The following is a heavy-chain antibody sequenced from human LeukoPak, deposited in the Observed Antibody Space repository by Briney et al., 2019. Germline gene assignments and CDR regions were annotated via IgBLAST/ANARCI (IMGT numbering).Heavy chain of an antibody. CDR1: GFTFRSHG. CDR3: ARDMDSSSHYFGY. D-gene: IGHD6-6*01. V-gene: IGHV3-33*01. Sequence: GKSLRLSCAASGFTFRSHGMHWVRQAPGKGLQWVGVIWYDGSNSYYADSVKGRFTISRDNSKNTLYLQMNSLRAEDTAVYYCARDMDSSSHYFGYWGQGALVTVSS. CDR2: IWYDGSNS. J-gene: IGHJ4*02.